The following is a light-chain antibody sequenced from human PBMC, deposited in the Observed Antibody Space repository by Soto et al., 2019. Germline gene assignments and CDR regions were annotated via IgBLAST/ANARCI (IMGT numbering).Light chain of an antibody. CDR1: QSVSSSY. CDR2: GAS. Sequence: EIVLTQSPGTLSLCPGERATLSCRASQSVSSSYLAWYQQKPGQAPRLLIYGASSRATGIPDRFSGSGSGTDLTLPISRLEPEDFAVYYCQQFGSSPLFTFGPGTKVDVK. V-gene: IGKV3-20*01. J-gene: IGKJ3*01. CDR3: QQFGSSPLFT.